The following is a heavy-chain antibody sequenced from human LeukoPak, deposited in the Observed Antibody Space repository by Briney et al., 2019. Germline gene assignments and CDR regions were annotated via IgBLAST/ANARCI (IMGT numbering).Heavy chain of an antibody. CDR1: GYSFTSYW. Sequence: PGESLKISSKGSGYSFTSYWIGWVRQMPGKGLEWMGIIYPGDSDTRYSPSFQGQVTISADKSISTAYLQWSSLKAPDTAMYYCARTYYYDSSGYYYFDYWGQGTLVTVSS. CDR3: ARTYYYDSSGYYYFDY. D-gene: IGHD3-22*01. J-gene: IGHJ4*02. V-gene: IGHV5-51*01. CDR2: IYPGDSDT.